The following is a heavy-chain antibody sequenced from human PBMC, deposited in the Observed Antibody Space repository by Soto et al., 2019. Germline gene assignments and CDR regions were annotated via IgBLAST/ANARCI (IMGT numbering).Heavy chain of an antibody. CDR1: GGSVISGNYY. CDR3: ARTPAP. V-gene: IGHV4-61*01. CDR2: TYHTGST. J-gene: IGHJ2*01. Sequence: SETLSLTCTVSGGSVISGNYYWTWIRQPPGKGLEWIGYTYHTGSTNYNPSLKSRLTISVDTSKNQFSLKLSSVTAADTAVYYCARTPAPWGRGTLVT.